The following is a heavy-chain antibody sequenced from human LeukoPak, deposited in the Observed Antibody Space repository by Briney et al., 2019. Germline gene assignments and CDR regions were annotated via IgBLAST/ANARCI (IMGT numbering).Heavy chain of an antibody. CDR3: ARDWGLGPSSSWA. J-gene: IGHJ5*02. Sequence: GASVKVSCKASGGTFSNYAINWVRQAPGQGLEWMGGIIPIFGTANYAQKFQGRVTITADESTNTAYMEVSSLRSEDTAVYYCARDWGLGPSSSWAWGQETLVTVSS. V-gene: IGHV1-69*13. CDR2: IIPIFGTA. CDR1: GGTFSNYA. D-gene: IGHD6-13*01.